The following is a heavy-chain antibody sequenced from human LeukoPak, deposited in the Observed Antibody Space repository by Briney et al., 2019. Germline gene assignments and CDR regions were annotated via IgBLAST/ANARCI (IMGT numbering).Heavy chain of an antibody. V-gene: IGHV1-24*01. J-gene: IGHJ4*02. CDR2: FDPEDGET. D-gene: IGHD2-2*01. CDR1: GGTFSSYA. Sequence: GASVKVSCKASGGTFSSYAISWVRQAPGKGLEWMGGFDPEDGETIYAQKFQGRVTMTEDTSTDTAYMELSSLRSEDTAVYYCATDLQYQLLSGSGSFDYWGQGTLVTVSP. CDR3: ATDLQYQLLSGSGSFDY.